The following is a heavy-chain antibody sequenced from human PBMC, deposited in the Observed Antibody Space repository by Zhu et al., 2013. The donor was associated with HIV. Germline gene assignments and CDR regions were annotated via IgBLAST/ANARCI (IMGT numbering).Heavy chain of an antibody. Sequence: QDQLVQSGAEVKKPGASVRISCKASGFRFSDYDFNWVRQAPGQGLEWMGWINPNSGGTNYAQKFQGRVTMTRDTSISTAYMELSRLRSDDTAVYYCARDRGTMVRREDYFDYWGQGTLVTVSS. CDR2: INPNSGGT. V-gene: IGHV1-2*02. CDR1: GFRFSDYD. D-gene: IGHD3-10*01. J-gene: IGHJ4*02. CDR3: ARDRGTMVRREDYFDY.